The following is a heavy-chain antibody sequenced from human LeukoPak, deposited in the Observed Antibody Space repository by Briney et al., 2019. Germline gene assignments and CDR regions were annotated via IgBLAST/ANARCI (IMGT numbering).Heavy chain of an antibody. CDR3: ARHGSYQGDY. Sequence: GASVKVSCKASGGTFSSYAISWVRQAPGQGLEWMGGIIPIFGTANYAQKFQGRVTITADESTSTAYMEPSSLRSEDTAVYYCARHGSYQGDYWGQGTLVTVSS. V-gene: IGHV1-69*01. CDR2: IIPIFGTA. D-gene: IGHD1-26*01. J-gene: IGHJ4*02. CDR1: GGTFSSYA.